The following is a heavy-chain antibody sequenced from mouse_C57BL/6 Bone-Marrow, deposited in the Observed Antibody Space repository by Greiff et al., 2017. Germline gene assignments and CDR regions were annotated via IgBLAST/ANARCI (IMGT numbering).Heavy chain of an antibody. D-gene: IGHD2-10*01. Sequence: VKVVESGPGLVQPSQSLSITCTVSGFSLTSYGVHWVRQSPGKGLEWLGVIWRGGSTDYNAAFMSRLSITKDNSKSQVFFKMNSLQADDTVIYYCAGLLWTFAYWGQGTLVTVSA. CDR1: GFSLTSYG. CDR3: AGLLWTFAY. V-gene: IGHV2-5*01. J-gene: IGHJ3*01. CDR2: IWRGGST.